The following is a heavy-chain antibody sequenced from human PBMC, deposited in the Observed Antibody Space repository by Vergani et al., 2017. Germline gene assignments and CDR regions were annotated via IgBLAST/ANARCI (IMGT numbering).Heavy chain of an antibody. CDR2: ISGSGGFT. Sequence: VQLEESGGGVVQPGRSLRLSCAGSGFTLSSHAMTWVRQAPGEGLEWVSGISGSGGFTYYADSVKGRFTISRDNSKNTMFLQMNNLRAEDTAVYYCAKDNVPGYYDSSGYCDYWGQGTLVTVSS. CDR1: GFTLSSHA. CDR3: AKDNVPGYYDSSGYCDY. D-gene: IGHD3-22*01. J-gene: IGHJ4*02. V-gene: IGHV3-23*04.